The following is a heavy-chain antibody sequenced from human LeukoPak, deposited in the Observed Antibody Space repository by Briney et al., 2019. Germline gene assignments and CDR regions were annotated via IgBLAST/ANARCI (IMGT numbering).Heavy chain of an antibody. CDR1: GFTFTNYW. D-gene: IGHD1-26*01. CDR3: ARGGYSGSYYRFD. V-gene: IGHV3-74*01. CDR2: IDKEGSAA. Sequence: GGSLRLSCVSSGFTFTNYWMHWVRQVPGRGPVWVGRIDKEGSAAFYAESVKGRFTISRDNVKSTVYLQMNSLTDEDTAVYYCARGGYSGSYYRFDWGQGTLVTVSS. J-gene: IGHJ4*02.